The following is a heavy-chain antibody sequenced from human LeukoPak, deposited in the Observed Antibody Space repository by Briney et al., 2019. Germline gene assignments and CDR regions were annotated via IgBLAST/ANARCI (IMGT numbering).Heavy chain of an antibody. Sequence: SETLSLTCAVYGGSFSGYYWSWIRQPPGKGLEWIGEINHSGSTNYNPSLKSRVTISVDTSKNQFSLKLSSVTAADTAVYYCARGGAYYDSSGYYPPHYYFDYWGQGTLVTVSS. CDR1: GGSFSGYY. V-gene: IGHV4-34*01. CDR2: INHSGST. D-gene: IGHD3-22*01. CDR3: ARGGAYYDSSGYYPPHYYFDY. J-gene: IGHJ4*02.